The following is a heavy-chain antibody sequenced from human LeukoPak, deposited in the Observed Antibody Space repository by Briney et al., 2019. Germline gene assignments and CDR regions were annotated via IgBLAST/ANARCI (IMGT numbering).Heavy chain of an antibody. J-gene: IGHJ6*02. CDR1: GGSISSSNW. V-gene: IGHV4-4*02. CDR2: IYHSGGT. Sequence: PSETLSLTCAVSGGSISSSNWWSWVRQPPGKGLEWIGEIYHSGGTNYNPSLKSRVTISVDTSKNQFSLKLSSVTAADTAVYYCARVAPNYYYGMDVWGQGTTVTVSS. CDR3: ARVAPNYYYGMDV.